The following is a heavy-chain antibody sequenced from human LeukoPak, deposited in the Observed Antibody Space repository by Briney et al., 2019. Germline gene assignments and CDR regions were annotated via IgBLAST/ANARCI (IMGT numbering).Heavy chain of an antibody. CDR3: ARPTYYYDSSGHYRAGAFDI. CDR1: GGSISSYY. D-gene: IGHD3-22*01. Sequence: SETLSLTCTVSGGSISSYYWSWIRQPPGKGLEWIGYIYYSGSTNYNPSLKSRVTISVDTSKNQFSLKLSSVTAADTAVYYCARPTYYYDSSGHYRAGAFDIWGQGTMVTVSS. CDR2: IYYSGST. J-gene: IGHJ3*02. V-gene: IGHV4-59*01.